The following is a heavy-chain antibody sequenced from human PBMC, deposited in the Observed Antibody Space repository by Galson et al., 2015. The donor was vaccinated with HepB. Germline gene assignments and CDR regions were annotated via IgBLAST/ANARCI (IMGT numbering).Heavy chain of an antibody. Sequence: SVKVSCKASGGTFSSYAISWVRQAPGQGLEWMGGIIPILGIANYAQKFQGRVTITADKSTSTAYMELSSLRSEDTAVYYCAREPRGEFRELSYWGQGTLVTVSS. J-gene: IGHJ4*02. V-gene: IGHV1-69*10. CDR2: IIPILGIA. CDR1: GGTFSSYA. CDR3: AREPRGEFRELSY. D-gene: IGHD3-10*01.